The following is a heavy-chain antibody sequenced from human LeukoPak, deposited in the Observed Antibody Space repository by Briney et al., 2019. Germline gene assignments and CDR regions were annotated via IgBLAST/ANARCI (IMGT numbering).Heavy chain of an antibody. CDR2: ISGSGGST. V-gene: IGHV3-23*01. J-gene: IGHJ6*03. D-gene: IGHD4-17*01. CDR3: AKDEAGDYGDYYYYYMDV. Sequence: GGSLRLSCAAFGFTFSSYAMSWVRQAPGKGLEWVSAISGSGGSTYYADSVKGRFTISRDNSKNTLYLQVNSLRAEDTAVYYCAKDEAGDYGDYYYYYMDVWGKGTTVTVSS. CDR1: GFTFSSYA.